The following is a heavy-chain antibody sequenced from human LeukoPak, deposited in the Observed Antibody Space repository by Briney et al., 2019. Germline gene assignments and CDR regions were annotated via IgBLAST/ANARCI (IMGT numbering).Heavy chain of an antibody. CDR2: ISAYNGNT. CDR1: GGTFNSYG. J-gene: IGHJ4*02. V-gene: IGHV1-18*01. Sequence: ASVKVSCKASGGTFNSYGISWVRQAPGQGLEWMGWISAYNGNTNYAQTLQGRVTMTTDTSTSTAYMELRSLRSDDTAVYYCTRDSSSSSVPFDYWGQGTLVTVSS. CDR3: TRDSSSSSVPFDY. D-gene: IGHD6-6*01.